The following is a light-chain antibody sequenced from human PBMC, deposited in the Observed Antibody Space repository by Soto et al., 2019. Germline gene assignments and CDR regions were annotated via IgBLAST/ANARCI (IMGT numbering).Light chain of an antibody. V-gene: IGKV3-15*01. CDR1: QSISSN. Sequence: EIVMTQSPATLSVSPGERATLSCRASQSISSNLAWYQQKLGQAPRLLIYRASTRATGIPARFSGSGSGTEFTLTISSLQPEDVAAYYCQKYNSAPLTFGGGTKVDIK. CDR3: QKYNSAPLT. CDR2: RAS. J-gene: IGKJ4*01.